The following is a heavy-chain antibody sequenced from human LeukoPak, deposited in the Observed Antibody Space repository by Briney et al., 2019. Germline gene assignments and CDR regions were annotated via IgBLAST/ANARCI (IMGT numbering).Heavy chain of an antibody. J-gene: IGHJ6*02. V-gene: IGHV3-11*01. Sequence: GGSLRLSCAASGFTFSDYYMSRIRQAPGKGLEWVSYISSSGSTIYYADSVKGRFTISRDNAKNSLYLQMNSLRAEDTAVYYCATPSYSSSPTNGMDVWGQGTTVTVSS. CDR2: ISSSGSTI. D-gene: IGHD6-13*01. CDR3: ATPSYSSSPTNGMDV. CDR1: GFTFSDYY.